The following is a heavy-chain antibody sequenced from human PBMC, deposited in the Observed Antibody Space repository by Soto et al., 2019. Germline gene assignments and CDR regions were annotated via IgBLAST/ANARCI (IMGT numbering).Heavy chain of an antibody. D-gene: IGHD3-3*01. V-gene: IGHV1-8*01. CDR2: MNPNSGNT. CDR3: ARSYFSTIFGVVQDKYYYYDYMDV. Sequence: QVQLVQSGAEVKKPGASVKVSCKASGYTFTSYDINWVRQATGQGLEWMGWMNPNSGNTGDAQKFQGRVTRTRHTAISTADRELSSLRSEDTAVYYCARSYFSTIFGVVQDKYYYYDYMDVWGKGTTVTVSS. J-gene: IGHJ6*03. CDR1: GYTFTSYD.